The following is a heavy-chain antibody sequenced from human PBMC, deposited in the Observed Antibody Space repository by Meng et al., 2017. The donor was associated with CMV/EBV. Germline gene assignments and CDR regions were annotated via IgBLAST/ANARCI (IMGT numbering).Heavy chain of an antibody. CDR1: GFTVSSYA. CDR3: AKDTWIQLWPTH. Sequence: SCAASGFTVSSYARSWVRQATGKGLEWVSAISGSGGSTYYADSVKGRFTISRDNSKNTLYLQMNSLRAEDTAVYYCAKDTWIQLWPTHWGQGTLVTVSS. D-gene: IGHD5-18*01. CDR2: ISGSGGST. V-gene: IGHV3-23*01. J-gene: IGHJ4*02.